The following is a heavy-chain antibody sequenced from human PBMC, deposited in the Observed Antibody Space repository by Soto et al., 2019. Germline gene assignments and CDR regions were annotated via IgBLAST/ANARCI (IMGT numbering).Heavy chain of an antibody. CDR3: ASVDGSSWSAFHI. CDR1: GGSISSYY. CDR2: IYYSGTT. Sequence: QVQLQESGPGLVKPSETLSLTCTVSGGSISSYYWSWIRQPPGKGLEWIGYIYYSGTTNYNPSLKSRVTISVDTSKNQFSLKLSSVTSADTAVYYCASVDGSSWSAFHIWGQGTMVTVSS. J-gene: IGHJ3*02. V-gene: IGHV4-59*01. D-gene: IGHD6-13*01.